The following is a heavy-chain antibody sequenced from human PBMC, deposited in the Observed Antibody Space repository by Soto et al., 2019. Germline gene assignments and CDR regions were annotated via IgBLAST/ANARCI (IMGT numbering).Heavy chain of an antibody. CDR1: GGSFSGYY. J-gene: IGHJ5*02. D-gene: IGHD5-12*01. V-gene: IGHV4-34*01. CDR3: ARVKDIVATTYNWFDP. CDR2: INHSGST. Sequence: PSETLSLTCAVYGGSFSGYYWTWIRQPPGTGLEWIGEINHSGSTNYNPSLKSRVTISVDTSKNQFSLKLTSVTAADTAVYYCARVKDIVATTYNWFDPWGQGTLVTVSS.